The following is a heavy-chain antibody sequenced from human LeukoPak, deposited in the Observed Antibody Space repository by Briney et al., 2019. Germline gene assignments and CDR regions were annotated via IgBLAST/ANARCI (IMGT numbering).Heavy chain of an antibody. D-gene: IGHD2-15*01. CDR3: ARDRGILVEYFDY. J-gene: IGHJ4*02. Sequence: SETLSLTCTVSGGSISSYYWNWIRQPPGRGLEWIGYIYYSGSTNYNPSLKSRVTISLDTSKNQFSLKLGSVTAADTAVYYCARDRGILVEYFDYWGQGTLVTVSS. V-gene: IGHV4-59*01. CDR1: GGSISSYY. CDR2: IYYSGST.